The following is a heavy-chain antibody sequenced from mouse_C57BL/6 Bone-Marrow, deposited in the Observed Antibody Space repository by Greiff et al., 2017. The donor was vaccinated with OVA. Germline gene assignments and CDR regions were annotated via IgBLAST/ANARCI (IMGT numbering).Heavy chain of an antibody. CDR2: IWSGGST. V-gene: IGHV2-4*01. CDR1: GFSLTSYG. J-gene: IGHJ4*01. CDR3: AKRGYYYAMDY. Sequence: VKVVESGPGLVQPSQSLSITCTVSGFSLTSYGVHWVRQPPGKGLEWLGVIWSGGSTDYNAAFISRLSISKDNSKSQVFFKMNSLQADDTAIYYCAKRGYYYAMDYWGQGTSVTVSS.